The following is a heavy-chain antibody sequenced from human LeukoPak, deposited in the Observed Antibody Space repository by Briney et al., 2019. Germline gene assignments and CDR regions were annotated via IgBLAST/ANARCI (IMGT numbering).Heavy chain of an antibody. CDR2: IYYSGNT. V-gene: IGHV4-31*03. CDR3: ARGSSDTMIRGIMMITNKWFDP. CDR1: GGSISSGGYY. J-gene: IGHJ5*02. D-gene: IGHD4/OR15-4a*01. Sequence: PSQTLSLTCSVSGGSISSGGYYWSWIRQHPGKGLEWIGYIYYSGNTYYNPSLKSRGIISLDTSKNQFSLKLSSVTAADTAVYYCARGSSDTMIRGIMMITNKWFDPWGQGTLVTVSS.